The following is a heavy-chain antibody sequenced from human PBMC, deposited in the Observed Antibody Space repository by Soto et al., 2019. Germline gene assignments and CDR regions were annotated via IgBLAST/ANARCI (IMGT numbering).Heavy chain of an antibody. J-gene: IGHJ4*02. CDR2: IWYDGSNK. D-gene: IGHD3-22*01. Sequence: GGSLRLSCAASGFTFSSYGMHWVRQAPGKGLEWVAVIWYDGSNKYYADSVKGRFTISRDNSKNTLYLQMNSLRAEDTAVYYCASAVRDSYDSSGYHPFDCWGQETLVTVSS. V-gene: IGHV3-33*01. CDR3: ASAVRDSYDSSGYHPFDC. CDR1: GFTFSSYG.